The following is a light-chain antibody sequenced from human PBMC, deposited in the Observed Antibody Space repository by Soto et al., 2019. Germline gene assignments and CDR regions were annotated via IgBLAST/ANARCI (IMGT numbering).Light chain of an antibody. V-gene: IGKV3-11*01. CDR2: DAS. J-gene: IGKJ2*01. CDR1: QNISNY. CDR3: QQRGYWPRT. Sequence: IVLIQSPATLSVSPGERATLSCRASQNISNYLIWYQQKPGQSPRLLIYDASNRATGIPARFSGSGSVTDFTLTISSLEPEDFAVYFCQQRGYWPRTFGQGTKLEIK.